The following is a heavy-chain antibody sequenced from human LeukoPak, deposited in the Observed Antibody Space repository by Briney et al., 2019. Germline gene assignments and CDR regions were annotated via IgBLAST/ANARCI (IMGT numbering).Heavy chain of an antibody. Sequence: MKPDGTTKFYVDSVKGRFTISRDNALNSLYLQMNSLRAEDTVIYYCARSIPYGTTWYGRSDYWGQGTLVTVSS. J-gene: IGHJ4*02. CDR2: MKPDGTTK. CDR3: ARSIPYGTTWYGRSDY. V-gene: IGHV3-7*03. D-gene: IGHD6-13*01.